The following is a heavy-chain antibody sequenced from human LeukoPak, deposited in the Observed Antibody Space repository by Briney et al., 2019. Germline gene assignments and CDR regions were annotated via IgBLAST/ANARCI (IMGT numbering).Heavy chain of an antibody. Sequence: TSETLSLTCTVSGRSISSSSYYWGWIRQPPGKGLEWIGSIYYSGSTYYNPSLKSRVTISVDTSKNQFSLKLSSVTAADTAVYYCASRITIFERGPAAPFDPWGQGTLVTVSS. CDR2: IYYSGST. V-gene: IGHV4-39*01. CDR3: ASRITIFERGPAAPFDP. J-gene: IGHJ5*02. D-gene: IGHD3-9*01. CDR1: GRSISSSSYY.